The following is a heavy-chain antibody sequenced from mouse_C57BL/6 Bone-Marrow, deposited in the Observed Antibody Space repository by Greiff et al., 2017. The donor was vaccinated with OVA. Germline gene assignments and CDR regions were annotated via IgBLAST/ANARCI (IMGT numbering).Heavy chain of an antibody. CDR3: ARIYYYGSSYEFDY. CDR1: GYTFTDYY. CDR2: INPNNGGT. Sequence: EVQLQQSGPELVKPGASVKISCKASGYTFTDYYMNWVKQSHGKSLEWIGDINPNNGGTSYNQKFKGKATLTVDKSSSTAYMELRSLTAEDSAVYYCARIYYYGSSYEFDYWGQGTTLTVSS. D-gene: IGHD1-1*01. J-gene: IGHJ2*01. V-gene: IGHV1-26*01.